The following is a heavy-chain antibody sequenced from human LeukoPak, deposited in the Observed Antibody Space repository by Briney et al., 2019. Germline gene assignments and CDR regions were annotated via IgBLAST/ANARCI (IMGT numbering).Heavy chain of an antibody. J-gene: IGHJ4*02. Sequence: SETLSLTCTVSGYSISSGYYWGWIRQPPGKGLEWIGSSYHSGSTYYNPSLKSRVTISVDTSKNQFSLKLSSVTAADTAVYYCARLIRAAAGGSGVFVFDYWGQGTLVTVSS. CDR1: GYSISSGYY. D-gene: IGHD6-13*01. CDR2: SYHSGST. V-gene: IGHV4-38-2*02. CDR3: ARLIRAAAGGSGVFVFDY.